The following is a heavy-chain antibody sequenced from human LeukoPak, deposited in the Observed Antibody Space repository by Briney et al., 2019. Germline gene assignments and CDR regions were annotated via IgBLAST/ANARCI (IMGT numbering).Heavy chain of an antibody. CDR1: RYTLSSYA. CDR3: AKDRYSSSSVGLDY. CDR2: ISVSGGST. J-gene: IGHJ4*02. Sequence: PGGSLRLSFAAPRYTLSSYAMSSVRWAPGKGLGWVSAISVSGGSTYYADSVKGRFTISRDNSKNTLYLQMNSLRAEDTAVYYCAKDRYSSSSVGLDYWGQGTLVTVSS. D-gene: IGHD6-6*01. V-gene: IGHV3-23*01.